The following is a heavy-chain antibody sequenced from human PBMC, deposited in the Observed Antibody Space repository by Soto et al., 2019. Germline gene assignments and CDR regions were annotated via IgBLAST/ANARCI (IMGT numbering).Heavy chain of an antibody. CDR3: AKTAGSSGWYYYYYMDV. D-gene: IGHD6-19*01. CDR2: INHSGST. Sequence: SETLSLTCAVYGGSFSGYYWSWIRQPPGKGLEWIGEINHSGSTNYNPSLKSRVTISVDTSKNQFSLKLSSVTAADTAVYYCAKTAGSSGWYYYYYMDVWGKGNTVTVSS. J-gene: IGHJ6*03. CDR1: GGSFSGYY. V-gene: IGHV4-34*01.